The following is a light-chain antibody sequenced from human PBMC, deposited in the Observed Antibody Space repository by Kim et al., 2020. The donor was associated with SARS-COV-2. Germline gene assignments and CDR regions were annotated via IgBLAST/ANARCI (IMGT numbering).Light chain of an antibody. V-gene: IGLV6-57*03. J-gene: IGLJ3*02. CDR1: SGSIVSNY. Sequence: GKTVTISCTRSSGSIVSNYVHWYQQRPGSATTTVIYENNQRPSGVPERFSGSIDTASNSASLTISGLKTEDEADYYCQSYDSSSRVFGGGTKLTVL. CDR3: QSYDSSSRV. CDR2: ENN.